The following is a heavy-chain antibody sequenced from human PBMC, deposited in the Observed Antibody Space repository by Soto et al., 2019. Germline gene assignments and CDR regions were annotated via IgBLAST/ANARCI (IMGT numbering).Heavy chain of an antibody. Sequence: QVQLVQSGAEVKKPGSSVKVSCKASGGTFSSYAISWVRQAPGQGLEWMGGIIPIFGTANYAQKFQGRVTITADESTSIAYMELSRLRSEDKAVYYCARGPPPRRAVTTYFDYWGQGTLVTVSS. CDR1: GGTFSSYA. D-gene: IGHD4-17*01. V-gene: IGHV1-69*01. J-gene: IGHJ4*02. CDR3: ARGPPPRRAVTTYFDY. CDR2: IIPIFGTA.